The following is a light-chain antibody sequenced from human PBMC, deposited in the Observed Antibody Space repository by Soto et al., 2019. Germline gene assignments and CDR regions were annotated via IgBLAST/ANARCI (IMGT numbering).Light chain of an antibody. V-gene: IGLV2-14*01. CDR1: SGDVGSYDY. J-gene: IGLJ1*01. CDR2: EVT. CDR3: SSHTSGSTRV. Sequence: QSALTQPASVSGSPGQSIAISCTGTSGDVGSYDYVSWYQQHPDKAPKLMIYEVTKRPSWVSNRFSGSKSGNTASLTISGLQPEDEADYYCSSHTSGSTRVFGSGTKVTVL.